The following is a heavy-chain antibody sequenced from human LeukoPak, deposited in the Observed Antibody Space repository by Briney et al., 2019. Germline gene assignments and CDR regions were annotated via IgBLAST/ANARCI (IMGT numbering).Heavy chain of an antibody. CDR2: IRYDGSNK. J-gene: IGHJ4*02. V-gene: IGHV3-30*02. Sequence: GGSLRLSCAASGFTFSSYGMHWVRQAPGKGLEWVAFIRYDGSNKYYADSVKGRFTISRDNSKNTLYLQMNSLRAEDTAVYYCAKGPSYDFWSGYQKYYFDYWGQGTLVTVSS. CDR3: AKGPSYDFWSGYQKYYFDY. CDR1: GFTFSSYG. D-gene: IGHD3-3*01.